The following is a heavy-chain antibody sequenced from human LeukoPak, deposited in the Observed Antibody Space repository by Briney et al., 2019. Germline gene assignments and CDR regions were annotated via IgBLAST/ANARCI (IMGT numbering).Heavy chain of an antibody. Sequence: GGSLRLSCAASGFTFSSYAMSWVRQAPGKGLEWVSAISGSGGSTYYADSVKGRFTVSRDNSKNTLYLQMNSLRAEDTAVYYCAKVRRLLYNYFDYWGQGTLVTVSS. J-gene: IGHJ4*02. CDR3: AKVRRLLYNYFDY. V-gene: IGHV3-23*01. CDR1: GFTFSSYA. D-gene: IGHD3-3*01. CDR2: ISGSGGST.